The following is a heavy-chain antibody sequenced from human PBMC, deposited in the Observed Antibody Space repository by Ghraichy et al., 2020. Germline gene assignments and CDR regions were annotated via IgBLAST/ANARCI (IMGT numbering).Heavy chain of an antibody. CDR1: GFTFSVYD. D-gene: IGHD6-13*01. CDR3: ARAIGVTAATTPYYFDY. CDR2: IGSSGDP. J-gene: IGHJ4*02. V-gene: IGHV3-13*05. Sequence: LSLTCAASGFTFSVYDMHWVRQPPGKSLEWVSGIGSSGDPYYPGSVRGRFTISRENAKNSLYLQIDTLKDGDTAVYYCARAIGVTAATTPYYFDYWGQGTLVTVSS.